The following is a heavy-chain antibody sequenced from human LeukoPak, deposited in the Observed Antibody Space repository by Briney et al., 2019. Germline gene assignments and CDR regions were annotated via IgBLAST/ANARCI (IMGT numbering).Heavy chain of an antibody. CDR1: GGSISSYY. CDR3: ARGGRIAARRGVGGYFGY. V-gene: IGHV4-59*08. J-gene: IGHJ4*02. CDR2: IYYSGST. Sequence: PSETLSLTCTVSGGSISSYYWSWIRQPPGKGLEWIGYIYYSGSTNYNPSLKSRVTISVDTSKNQFSLKLSSVTAADTAVYYCARGGRIAARRGVGGYFGYWGQGTLVTVSS. D-gene: IGHD6-6*01.